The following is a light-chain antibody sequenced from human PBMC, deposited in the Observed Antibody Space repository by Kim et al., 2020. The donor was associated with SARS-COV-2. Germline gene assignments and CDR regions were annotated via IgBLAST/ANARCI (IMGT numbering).Light chain of an antibody. Sequence: GPSITSSSTGTSSDVGGYKYVSWYQQHPGKAPKLMIYDVSNRPSGVSNRCSGSKSGNTASLTISGLQAEDEADYYCSSYTSSSTWVFGGGTQLTVL. J-gene: IGLJ3*02. CDR1: SSDVGGYKY. V-gene: IGLV2-14*03. CDR2: DVS. CDR3: SSYTSSSTWV.